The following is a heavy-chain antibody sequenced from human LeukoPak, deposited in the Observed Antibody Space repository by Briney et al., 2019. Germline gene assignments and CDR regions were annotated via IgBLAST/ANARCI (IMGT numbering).Heavy chain of an antibody. CDR2: IYYSGST. Sequence: SETLSLTCTVSGGSISSYYWSWIRQPPGKGLEWIGYIYYSGSTNYNPSLKCRVTLSVDTSKNQFSLKLSSVTAADTAVYYCARRPPYGDYDLWGRGTLVTVSS. CDR3: ARRPPYGDYDL. J-gene: IGHJ2*01. V-gene: IGHV4-59*08. CDR1: GGSISSYY. D-gene: IGHD4-17*01.